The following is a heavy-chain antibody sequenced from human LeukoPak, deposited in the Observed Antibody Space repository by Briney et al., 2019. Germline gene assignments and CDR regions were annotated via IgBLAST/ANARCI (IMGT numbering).Heavy chain of an antibody. J-gene: IGHJ4*02. Sequence: PSETLSLTCAVYGGSFSGYYWSWIRQPPGKGLEWIGEINHSGSTYYNPSLKSRVTISVDTSKNQFSLKLSSVTAADTAVYYCARDIVGATLKSYWGQGTLVTVSS. CDR1: GGSFSGYY. D-gene: IGHD1-26*01. V-gene: IGHV4-34*01. CDR2: INHSGST. CDR3: ARDIVGATLKSY.